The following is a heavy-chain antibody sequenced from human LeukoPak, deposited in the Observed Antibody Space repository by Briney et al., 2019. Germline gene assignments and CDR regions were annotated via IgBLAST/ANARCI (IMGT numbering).Heavy chain of an antibody. Sequence: SETLSLTCAVYGGSFSGYYWSWIRQPPGKGLEWIGEINHSRSTNYNPSLKSRVTISVDTSKNQFSLKLSSVTAADTAVYYCARGPDSANYCSGGSCYSRYFDYWGQGTLVTVSS. CDR2: INHSRST. V-gene: IGHV4-34*01. CDR1: GGSFSGYY. CDR3: ARGPDSANYCSGGSCYSRYFDY. J-gene: IGHJ4*02. D-gene: IGHD2-15*01.